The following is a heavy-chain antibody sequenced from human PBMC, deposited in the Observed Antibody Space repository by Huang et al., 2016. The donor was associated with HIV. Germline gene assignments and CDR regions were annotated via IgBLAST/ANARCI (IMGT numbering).Heavy chain of an antibody. D-gene: IGHD6-19*01. CDR1: GGSFPGYY. Sequence: QVQLYQWGAGPLRPSETLSLTCGVSGGSFPGYYWHWLRPSPGRGLEWIGEVNHGGNTKYNPSLKSRSTISVDTAKIQFSLNLTSVTATDTADYYCATSRSGSGWFLDIWGRGTLVSVS. CDR2: VNHGGNT. J-gene: IGHJ2*01. CDR3: ATSRSGSGWFLDI. V-gene: IGHV4-34*01.